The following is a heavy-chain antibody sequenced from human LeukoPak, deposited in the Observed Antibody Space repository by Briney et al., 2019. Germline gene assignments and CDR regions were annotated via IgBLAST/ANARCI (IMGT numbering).Heavy chain of an antibody. V-gene: IGHV3-43D*03. CDR1: GFTFSSYA. CDR3: AKASTSYYYYMDV. J-gene: IGHJ6*03. Sequence: GGSLRLSCAAFGFTFSSYAMHWVRQAPGKGLEWVSLITWDGGSTYYADSVKGRFTISRDNSKNSLYLQMTSLRAEDTALYYCAKASTSYYYYMDVWGKGTTVTVSS. CDR2: ITWDGGST.